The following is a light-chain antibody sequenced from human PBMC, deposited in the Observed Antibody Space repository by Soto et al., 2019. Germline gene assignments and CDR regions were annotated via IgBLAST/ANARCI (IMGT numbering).Light chain of an antibody. Sequence: QSVLTQPPSASGTPGQMVTISCSGGSSNIGSHTVNWYQHLPGTAPKLLIYSNNQRPSGVPDRFSGSVSGTSASLAISGLQSEDEADYYCAAWHDSLNGPVFGGGTKVTVL. V-gene: IGLV1-44*01. CDR2: SNN. CDR3: AAWHDSLNGPV. J-gene: IGLJ2*01. CDR1: SSNIGSHT.